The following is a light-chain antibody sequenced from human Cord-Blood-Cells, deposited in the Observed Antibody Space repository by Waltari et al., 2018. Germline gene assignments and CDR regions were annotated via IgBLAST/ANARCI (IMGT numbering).Light chain of an antibody. Sequence: SYVLTQPPSVSVAPGKTARITCGGNNIGSKSVHWYQQKPGQAPVLVIYYDSDRPSGIPERFSGSNSGNTATLTISRFEAGDEADYYCQVWDSSSDHPVFGGGTKLTVL. CDR2: YDS. V-gene: IGLV3-21*04. CDR3: QVWDSSSDHPV. CDR1: NIGSKS. J-gene: IGLJ2*01.